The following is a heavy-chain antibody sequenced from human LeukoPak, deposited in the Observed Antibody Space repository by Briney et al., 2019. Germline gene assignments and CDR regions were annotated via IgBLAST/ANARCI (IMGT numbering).Heavy chain of an antibody. Sequence: SETLSLTCAVNAGSFTGYYWSWIRQPPGKGLEWIGEIDHTRSISYNPSLRSRVTISVDTFKNQFSLNLRSVTAADRAIYYCARGGYGPGSHYRYWGQGTLVTVSS. D-gene: IGHD3-10*01. J-gene: IGHJ4*02. CDR1: AGSFTGYY. CDR3: ARGGYGPGSHYRY. V-gene: IGHV4-34*01. CDR2: IDHTRSI.